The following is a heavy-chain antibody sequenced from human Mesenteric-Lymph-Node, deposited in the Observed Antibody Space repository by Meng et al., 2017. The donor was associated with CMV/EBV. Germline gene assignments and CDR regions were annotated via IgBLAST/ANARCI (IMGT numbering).Heavy chain of an antibody. V-gene: IGHV3-11*01. J-gene: IGHJ4*02. Sequence: GESLKISCAASGFTFSDYYMSWIRQAPGKGLEWVSYISSSGSTIYYADSVKGRFTISRDNAKNSLYLQMNSLRAEDTAVYYCARDWGKNFWSGYYGGVGWGQGTLVTVSS. CDR3: ARDWGKNFWSGYYGGVG. D-gene: IGHD3-3*01. CDR1: GFTFSDYY. CDR2: ISSSGSTI.